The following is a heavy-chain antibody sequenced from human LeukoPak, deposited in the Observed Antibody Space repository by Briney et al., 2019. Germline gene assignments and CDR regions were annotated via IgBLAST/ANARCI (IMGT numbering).Heavy chain of an antibody. V-gene: IGHV4-61*08. CDR1: GGSISSGGYY. Sequence: SETLSLTCTVSGGSISSGGYYWSWIRQPPGKGLEWIGYIYYSGSTNYNPSLKSRVTISVDTSKNQFSLKLSSVTAADTAVYYCARGYYREFDYWGQGTLVTVSS. CDR2: IYYSGST. J-gene: IGHJ4*02. D-gene: IGHD4-11*01. CDR3: ARGYYREFDY.